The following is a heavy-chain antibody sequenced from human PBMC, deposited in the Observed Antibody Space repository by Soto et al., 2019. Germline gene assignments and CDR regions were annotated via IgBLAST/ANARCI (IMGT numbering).Heavy chain of an antibody. CDR2: FDPEDGET. D-gene: IGHD3-3*01. J-gene: IGHJ6*02. Sequence: GASVKDSCKVSGYTLTALSMHWVRQAPGKGLEWMGGFDPEDGETIYAQKFQGRVTMTEDTSTDTAYMELSSLRSEDTAVYYCAVGVTQYYYYGMDVWGQGTTVTVSS. V-gene: IGHV1-24*01. CDR3: AVGVTQYYYYGMDV. CDR1: GYTLTALS.